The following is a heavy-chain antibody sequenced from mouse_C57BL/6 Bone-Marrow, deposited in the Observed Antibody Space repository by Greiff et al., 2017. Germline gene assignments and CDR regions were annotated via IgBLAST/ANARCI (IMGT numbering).Heavy chain of an antibody. D-gene: IGHD1-1*01. CDR3: AIYGSSSLFDY. V-gene: IGHV1-82*01. CDR1: GYAFSSSW. CDR2: IYPGDGDT. J-gene: IGHJ2*01. Sequence: VKLQESGPELVKPGASVKISCKASGYAFSSSWMNWVKQRPGKGLEWIGRIYPGDGDTNYNGKFKGKATLTADKSSSTAYMQLSSLTSEDSAVYFCAIYGSSSLFDYWGQGTTLTVSS.